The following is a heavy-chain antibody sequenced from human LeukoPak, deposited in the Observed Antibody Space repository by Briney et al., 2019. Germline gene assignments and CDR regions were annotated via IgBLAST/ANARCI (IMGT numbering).Heavy chain of an antibody. CDR3: ARVPRNYGADT. D-gene: IGHD4-17*01. J-gene: IGHJ5*02. CDR2: INPNSGGT. CDR1: GGTFSSYA. V-gene: IGHV1-2*02. Sequence: ASVKVSCKASGGTFSSYAISWVRQAPGQGLEWMGWINPNSGGTNYAQKFQGRVTMTRDTSISTAYMELSRLRSDDTAVYYCARVPRNYGADTWGQGTLVTVSS.